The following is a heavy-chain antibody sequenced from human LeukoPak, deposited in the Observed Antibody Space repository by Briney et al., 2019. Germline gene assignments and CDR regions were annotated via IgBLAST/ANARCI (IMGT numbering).Heavy chain of an antibody. CDR3: ARAPSLRDCSSTSCYYYYYMDV. V-gene: IGHV1-69*13. CDR2: IIPIFGTA. J-gene: IGHJ6*03. Sequence: ASVKVSCQASGGTFSSYAISWVRQAPGQGLEWMGGIIPIFGTANYAQKFQGRVTITADESTSTAYMELSSLRSEDTAVYYCARAPSLRDCSSTSCYYYYYMDVWGKGTTVTVSS. CDR1: GGTFSSYA. D-gene: IGHD2-2*01.